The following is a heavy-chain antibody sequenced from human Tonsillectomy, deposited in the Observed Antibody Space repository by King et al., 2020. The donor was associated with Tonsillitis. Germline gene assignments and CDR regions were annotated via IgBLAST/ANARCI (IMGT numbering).Heavy chain of an antibody. J-gene: IGHJ3*02. D-gene: IGHD3-9*01. Sequence: HVQLQESGPGLVKPSQTLSLTCTVSGGSISSGDYYWSWIRQPPGKGLEWIGYIYYSGSTYYNPSLKSRGTISVDTSKNQFSLKLSSVTAADTAVYYCAREDYDILTGYYINAFDIWGQGTMVTVSS. CDR3: AREDYDILTGYYINAFDI. CDR1: GGSISSGDYY. V-gene: IGHV4-30-4*01. CDR2: IYYSGST.